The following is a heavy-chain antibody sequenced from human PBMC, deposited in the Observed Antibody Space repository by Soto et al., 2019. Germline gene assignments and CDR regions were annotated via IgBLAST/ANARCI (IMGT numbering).Heavy chain of an antibody. CDR2: ISACNGNT. CDR1: GYTFTSYG. Sequence: GSVKVSCKASGYTFTSYGISWVRQAPGQGLEWKGWISACNGNTNYAQKLQGRVTMTTDTSTSTAYMELRSLRSYDMFLYYCVRGSETYLKYHYYMDGWGKGTTVTVSS. V-gene: IGHV1-18*03. J-gene: IGHJ6*03. D-gene: IGHD3-10*01. CDR3: VRGSETYLKYHYYMDG.